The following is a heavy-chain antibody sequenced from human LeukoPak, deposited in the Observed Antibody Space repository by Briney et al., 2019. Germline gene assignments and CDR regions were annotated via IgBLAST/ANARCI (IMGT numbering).Heavy chain of an antibody. Sequence: PSETLSLTCAVHGGSFSGYYWSWIRQPPGKGLEWIGEINHIGSTNYNPSLKSRVTISVDTSKNQFSLKLSSVTAADTAVYYCARGSGKLIDYYDFWSGYYRSLYFDYWGQGTLVTVSS. CDR1: GGSFSGYY. V-gene: IGHV4-34*01. CDR3: ARGSGKLIDYYDFWSGYYRSLYFDY. D-gene: IGHD3-3*01. J-gene: IGHJ4*02. CDR2: INHIGST.